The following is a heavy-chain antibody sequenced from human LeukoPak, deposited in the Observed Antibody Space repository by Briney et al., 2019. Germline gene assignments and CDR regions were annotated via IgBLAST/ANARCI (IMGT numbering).Heavy chain of an antibody. V-gene: IGHV3-21*01. CDR3: ARVGGSDDY. D-gene: IGHD6-25*01. CDR1: GCTFSSYS. CDR2: ISSRSSYI. Sequence: GGSLRLSCAASGCTFSSYSMNWVRQAPGKGLEWVSSISSRSSYIYYADSLKRRFTISRDNAQNSLYLQMNSLRAEDTAVYYCARVGGSDDYWGQGTLVTVSS. J-gene: IGHJ4*02.